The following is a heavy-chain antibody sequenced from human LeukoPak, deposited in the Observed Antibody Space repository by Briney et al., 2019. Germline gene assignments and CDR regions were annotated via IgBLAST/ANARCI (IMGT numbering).Heavy chain of an antibody. D-gene: IGHD2-2*01. Sequence: GGSLRLSCAASGFTFSSYGMHWVRQAPGKGLEWVAFIRYDGNNKYYADSVKGRFTISRDNSKNTLYVQMNSLRAEDTAVYYCAKDADIVVSSYFDYWGQGTLVTVSS. CDR2: IRYDGNNK. CDR1: GFTFSSYG. CDR3: AKDADIVVSSYFDY. J-gene: IGHJ4*02. V-gene: IGHV3-30*02.